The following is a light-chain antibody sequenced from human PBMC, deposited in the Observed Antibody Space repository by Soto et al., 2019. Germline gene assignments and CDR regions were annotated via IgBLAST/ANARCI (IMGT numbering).Light chain of an antibody. J-gene: IGKJ2*01. V-gene: IGKV3-11*01. CDR1: QGVSSY. Sequence: EIVLTQSPATLSLSPGERATLSCRASQGVSSYLAWYQQKPGQAPRLLIYDASNRATGIPARFSGSGSGTDFTLTISSLEPEDFATYYCQQYNSLHTFGQGTKLEIK. CDR3: QQYNSLHT. CDR2: DAS.